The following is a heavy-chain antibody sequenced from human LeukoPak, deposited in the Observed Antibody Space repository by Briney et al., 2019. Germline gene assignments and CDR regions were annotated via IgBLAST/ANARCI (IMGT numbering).Heavy chain of an antibody. J-gene: IGHJ5*02. Sequence: GGSLRLSCAASGFTFSNYAMTWVRQAPGKGLEWVSSISGSGGRTYYADSVKGRFTISRDNSKNTLYLQMNSLRAEDTAVYYCAKEFGEMATTGRSWGQGTLVTVSS. D-gene: IGHD5-24*01. CDR2: ISGSGGRT. CDR3: AKEFGEMATTGRS. CDR1: GFTFSNYA. V-gene: IGHV3-23*01.